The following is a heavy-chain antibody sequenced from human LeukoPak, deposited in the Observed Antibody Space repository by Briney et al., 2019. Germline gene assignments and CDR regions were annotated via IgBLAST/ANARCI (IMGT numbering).Heavy chain of an antibody. J-gene: IGHJ4*02. CDR3: ALSYYDFWSGYYGPAFDY. V-gene: IGHV2-5*01. CDR1: GFSLSTSGVG. Sequence: SGPTLVKPTQTLTLTCTFSGFSLSTSGVGVGWIRQPPGKAPEWLALIYWNDDKRYSPSLKSRLTITKDTSKNQVVLTTTNMDPVDTATYYCALSYYDFWSGYYGPAFDYWGQGTLVTVSS. D-gene: IGHD3-3*01. CDR2: IYWNDDK.